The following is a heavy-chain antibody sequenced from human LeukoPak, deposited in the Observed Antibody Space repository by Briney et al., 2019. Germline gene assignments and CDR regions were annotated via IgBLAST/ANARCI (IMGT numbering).Heavy chain of an antibody. D-gene: IGHD6-13*01. Sequence: GGSLRLSCAASGFTFSGYGIHWVRQAPGKGLEWVAFIRSDGGVKYYADSVRGRFTISRDNSKNTLYLQINSLRAEDTAVYYCAKDEAAAGVDFDYWGQGTLVTVYS. J-gene: IGHJ4*02. CDR1: GFTFSGYG. CDR2: IRSDGGVK. CDR3: AKDEAAAGVDFDY. V-gene: IGHV3-30*02.